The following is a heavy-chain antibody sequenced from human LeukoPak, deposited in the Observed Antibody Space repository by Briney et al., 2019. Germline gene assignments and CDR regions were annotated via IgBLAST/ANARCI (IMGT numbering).Heavy chain of an antibody. CDR3: ARDFGDYGDHVGWFDP. CDR1: GYTFTSYG. CDR2: ISAYNGNT. V-gene: IGHV1-18*01. J-gene: IGHJ5*02. D-gene: IGHD4-17*01. Sequence: VASVKVSCKASGYTFTSYGISWVRQAPGQGLEWMGWISAYNGNTNYAQKLQGRVTMTTDTSTSTAYMELRSLRPDDTAVYYCARDFGDYGDHVGWFDPWGQGTLVTVSS.